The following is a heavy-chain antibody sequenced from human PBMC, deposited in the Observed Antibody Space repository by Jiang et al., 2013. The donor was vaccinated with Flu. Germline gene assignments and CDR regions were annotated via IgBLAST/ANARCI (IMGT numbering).Heavy chain of an antibody. Sequence: VQLVESGGGLVQPGRSLRLSCAASGFTFDDYAMHWVRQAPGKGLEWVSGISWNSGSIGYADSVKGRFTISRDNAKNSLYLQMNSLRAEDTALYYCAKAAPATGALDYWGQGTLVTVSS. CDR2: ISWNSGSI. CDR1: GFTFDDYA. J-gene: IGHJ4*02. CDR3: AKAAPATGALDY. V-gene: IGHV3-9*01. D-gene: IGHD1-26*01.